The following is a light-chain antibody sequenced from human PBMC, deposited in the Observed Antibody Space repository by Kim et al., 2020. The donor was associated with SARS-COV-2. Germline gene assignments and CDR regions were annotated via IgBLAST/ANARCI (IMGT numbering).Light chain of an antibody. Sequence: EIVLTQSPGTLSLSPGDRATLSCRASQSVGNSFAWYQQKPGQPPRLLIYDAFRRASGIPARFSGSGSGTDFTLTISSLEPEDFAVYYCQQRGNWPLTFGQGTKVE. CDR1: QSVGNS. V-gene: IGKV3-11*01. CDR3: QQRGNWPLT. CDR2: DAF. J-gene: IGKJ1*01.